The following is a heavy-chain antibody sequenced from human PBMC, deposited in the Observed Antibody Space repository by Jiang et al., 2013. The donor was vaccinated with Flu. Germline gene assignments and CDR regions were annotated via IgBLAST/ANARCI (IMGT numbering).Heavy chain of an antibody. D-gene: IGHD4-17*01. CDR3: ARGVLGDYGAFDI. Sequence: TISVDTSKNQFSLKLSSVTAADTAVYYCARGVLGDYGAFDIWGQGTMVTVSS. V-gene: IGHV4-39*07. J-gene: IGHJ3*02.